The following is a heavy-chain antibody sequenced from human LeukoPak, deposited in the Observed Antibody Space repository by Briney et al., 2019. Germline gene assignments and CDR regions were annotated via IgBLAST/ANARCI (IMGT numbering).Heavy chain of an antibody. CDR2: IYASGNT. CDR1: GGSISSYF. D-gene: IGHD2-15*01. J-gene: IGHJ4*02. Sequence: PSETLSLTCTVSGGSISSYFWSWIRQPAGKGLEWIGRIYASGNTNYNPSLKRRLTMSIDTSKNQFSLRLSSVTAADTAVYYCAREDPLVAARGLDYWGQGTLVTVSS. V-gene: IGHV4-4*07. CDR3: AREDPLVAARGLDY.